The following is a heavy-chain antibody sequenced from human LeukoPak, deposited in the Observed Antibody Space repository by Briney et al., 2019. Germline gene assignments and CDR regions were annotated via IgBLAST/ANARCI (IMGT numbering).Heavy chain of an antibody. Sequence: LTGGSLRLSCAASGFTFSNYWMHWVRQAPGKGLEWVSGISSSGGATYYADSVKGRFTISRDNSKNTLYVQMNSLRAEDTAAYYCARRMGRDGYVAIDYWGQGTLVTVSS. CDR3: ARRMGRDGYVAIDY. CDR2: ISSSGGAT. D-gene: IGHD5-24*01. V-gene: IGHV3-23*01. J-gene: IGHJ4*02. CDR1: GFTFSNYW.